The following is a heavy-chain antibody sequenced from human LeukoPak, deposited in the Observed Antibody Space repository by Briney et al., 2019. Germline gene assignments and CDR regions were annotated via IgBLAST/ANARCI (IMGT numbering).Heavy chain of an antibody. CDR1: GGSISSYY. D-gene: IGHD6-19*01. Sequence: SETLSLTCTVSGGSISSYYWSWIRQPAGKGLEWIGRIYTSGSTNYNPSPKSRVTMSVDTSKNHFSLKLSSVTAADTAVYYCAREPHSSGWYRDAFDIWGQGTMVTVSS. V-gene: IGHV4-4*07. CDR2: IYTSGST. CDR3: AREPHSSGWYRDAFDI. J-gene: IGHJ3*02.